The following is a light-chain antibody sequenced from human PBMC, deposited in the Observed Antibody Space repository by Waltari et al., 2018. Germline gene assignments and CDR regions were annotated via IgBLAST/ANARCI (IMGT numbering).Light chain of an antibody. CDR2: DAS. Sequence: EIVLTQSPATLSLSPGERATLSCRASQSVSRYLAWYQQKPGQAPRLLMYDASNRATGIPARFSGSGSGTDFTLTISSLEPEDFAVYYCQQRSKWPFTFGQGTRVDVK. V-gene: IGKV3-11*01. CDR3: QQRSKWPFT. CDR1: QSVSRY. J-gene: IGKJ1*01.